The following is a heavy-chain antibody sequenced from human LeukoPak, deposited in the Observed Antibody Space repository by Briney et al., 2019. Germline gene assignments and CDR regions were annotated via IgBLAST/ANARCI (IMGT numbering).Heavy chain of an antibody. CDR1: GFTFSSYS. D-gene: IGHD5-12*01. CDR3: ARDRALVAVGDAFDI. J-gene: IGHJ3*02. V-gene: IGHV3-48*02. Sequence: GWSLRLSCAASGFTFSSYSMNWVRQAPGKGLEWVSYISSSSSTIYYADSVKGRFAISRDNAKNSLYLQMNSLRDEDTAVYYCARDRALVAVGDAFDIWGQGTMVTVSS. CDR2: ISSSSSTI.